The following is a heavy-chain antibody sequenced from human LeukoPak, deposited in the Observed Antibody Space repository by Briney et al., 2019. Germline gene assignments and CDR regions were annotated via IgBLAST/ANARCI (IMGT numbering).Heavy chain of an antibody. J-gene: IGHJ4*02. CDR3: AKWGDYDILTGYYVSDF. Sequence: GRSLRLSCAASGFTFSRYGMHWVRQAPGKGLEWVALIWYDGSKKYYTDYVKGRFTISRDNSKNTLYVEMNTLRAEDTAVYYCAKWGDYDILTGYYVSDFWGQGTLVTVSS. CDR1: GFTFSRYG. V-gene: IGHV3-33*06. D-gene: IGHD3-9*01. CDR2: IWYDGSKK.